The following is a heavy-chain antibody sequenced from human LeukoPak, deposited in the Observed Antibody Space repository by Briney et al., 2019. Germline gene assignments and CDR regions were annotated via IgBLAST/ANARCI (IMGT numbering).Heavy chain of an antibody. Sequence: GGSLRLSCAASGFTFSSYEMNWVRQAPGKGLEWVSYISSSGSTIYYADSVKGRFTISRDNAKNSLYLQMNRLRAEDTAVYYCAREVARWLQYYFDYWGQGTLVTVSS. J-gene: IGHJ4*02. V-gene: IGHV3-48*03. CDR1: GFTFSSYE. D-gene: IGHD5-24*01. CDR2: ISSSGSTI. CDR3: AREVARWLQYYFDY.